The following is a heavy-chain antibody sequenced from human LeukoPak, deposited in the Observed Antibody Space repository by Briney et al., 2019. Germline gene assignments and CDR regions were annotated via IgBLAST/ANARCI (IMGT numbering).Heavy chain of an antibody. CDR3: AKAWAYGGNSGGDY. D-gene: IGHD4-23*01. CDR2: ISGSGSST. Sequence: PPGGSLRLSCAASGFTFSSHAMSWVRRAPGEGLEWVSGISGSGSSTYYADSVKGRVTISRDNSKNTLYLQMNSVRVEDTAVYYCAKAWAYGGNSGGDYWGQGTLVTASS. CDR1: GFTFSSHA. J-gene: IGHJ4*02. V-gene: IGHV3-23*01.